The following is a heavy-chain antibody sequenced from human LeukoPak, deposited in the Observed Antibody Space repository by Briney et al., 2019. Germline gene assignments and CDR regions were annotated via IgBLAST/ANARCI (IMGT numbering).Heavy chain of an antibody. CDR2: IYSGGST. CDR1: GFTVSSNY. CDR3: ARDVVGATYFD. J-gene: IGHJ4*02. Sequence: PGGSLRLSCAASGFTVSSNYMTWDRQAPGKGLEWVSIIYSGGSTSYADSVKGRFTISRDNSKNTLYLQMNSLRAEDTAVYYCARDVVGATYFDWGQGTLVTVSS. D-gene: IGHD1-26*01. V-gene: IGHV3-53*01.